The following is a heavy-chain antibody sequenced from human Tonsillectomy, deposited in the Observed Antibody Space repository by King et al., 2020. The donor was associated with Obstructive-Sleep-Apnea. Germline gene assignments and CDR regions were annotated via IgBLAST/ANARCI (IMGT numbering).Heavy chain of an antibody. CDR1: GGSISSYY. V-gene: IGHV4-59*01. CDR3: ARQAAGTPLFDY. D-gene: IGHD6-13*01. J-gene: IGHJ4*02. Sequence: VQLQESGPGLVKPSETLSLTCTVSGGSISSYYWSWIRQPPGKGLEWIGYIYYSGSTNYNPSLKSRVTISVDTSKNQFSLKLSSVTAADTAVYYCARQAAGTPLFDYWGQGTLVTVSS. CDR2: IYYSGST.